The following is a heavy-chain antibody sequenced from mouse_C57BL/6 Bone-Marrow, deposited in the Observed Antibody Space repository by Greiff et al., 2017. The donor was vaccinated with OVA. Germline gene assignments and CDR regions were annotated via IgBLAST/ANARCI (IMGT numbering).Heavy chain of an antibody. CDR3: ARWHYYGSAYFDY. J-gene: IGHJ2*01. CDR2: IHPSDSDT. Sequence: VQLQQPGAELVKPGASVKVSCKASGYTFTSYWMHWVKQRPGQGLEWIGRIHPSDSDTNYNQKFKGKATLTVDKSSSTAYMQFSSLTSEDSAIYYCARWHYYGSAYFDYWGQGTTLTVSS. V-gene: IGHV1-74*01. D-gene: IGHD1-1*01. CDR1: GYTFTSYW.